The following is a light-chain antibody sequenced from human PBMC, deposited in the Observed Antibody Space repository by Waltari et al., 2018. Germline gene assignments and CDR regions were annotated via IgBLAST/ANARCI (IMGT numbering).Light chain of an antibody. CDR3: NSYASSNTRV. J-gene: IGLJ3*02. V-gene: IGLV2-14*03. CDR1: SSAVAGYNY. Sequence: QSALTQAASVSGSPGQPITISCTGTSSAVAGYNYVSWYQQHPGKAPKLIISDVSNRPSGVSNRFSGSKSGNTASLTISGLQAEDEADYYCNSYASSNTRVFGGGTKLTVL. CDR2: DVS.